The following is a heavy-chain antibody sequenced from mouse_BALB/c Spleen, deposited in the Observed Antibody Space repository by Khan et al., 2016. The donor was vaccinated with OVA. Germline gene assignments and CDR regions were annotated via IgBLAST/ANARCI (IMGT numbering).Heavy chain of an antibody. Sequence: QVQLKESGPGLVQPSQNLSITCTVAGFSLINYGVHWVRQSPGKALEWLGVIWSGGSTDYNAAFISRLSITKDNSKSQIFFKMNSLQADDTAIYYCASSGVFHYHGYGGMDYWGQGTSVTVSS. CDR3: ASSGVFHYHGYGGMDY. D-gene: IGHD1-2*01. V-gene: IGHV2-2*01. CDR1: GFSLINYG. J-gene: IGHJ4*01. CDR2: IWSGGST.